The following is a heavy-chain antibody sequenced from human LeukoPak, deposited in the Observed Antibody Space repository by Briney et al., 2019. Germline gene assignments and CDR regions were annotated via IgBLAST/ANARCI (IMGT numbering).Heavy chain of an antibody. J-gene: IGHJ4*02. CDR1: GGSFSGYY. Sequence: SETLSLTCAVYGGSFSGYYWSWIRQPPGKGLEWIGGIKHSGSTNYNPSLKSRVTISVDTSKKQFSLKLSSVTAADTVVYYCARGVGAAAGLPPFDYWGQGTLVTVSS. V-gene: IGHV4-34*01. D-gene: IGHD6-13*01. CDR2: IKHSGST. CDR3: ARGVGAAAGLPPFDY.